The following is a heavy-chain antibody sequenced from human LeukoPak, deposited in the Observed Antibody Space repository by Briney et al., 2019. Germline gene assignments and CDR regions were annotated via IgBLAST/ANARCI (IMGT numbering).Heavy chain of an antibody. CDR1: EFTCSSYW. CDR2: IDSDGIST. D-gene: IGHD3-3*01. Sequence: PGGSLRLSCAASEFTCSSYWMHWVRQAPGKGLVWVSRIDSDGISTSYADSVKGRFTISRDNAKNTLYLQMNTLRAEDTAVYYCARGFTIFGVVNDAFDIWGQGTMVTVSS. CDR3: ARGFTIFGVVNDAFDI. J-gene: IGHJ3*02. V-gene: IGHV3-74*01.